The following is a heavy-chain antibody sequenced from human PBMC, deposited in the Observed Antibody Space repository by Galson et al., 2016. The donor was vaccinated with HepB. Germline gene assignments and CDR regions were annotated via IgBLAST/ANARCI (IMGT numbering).Heavy chain of an antibody. Sequence: SLRLSCAASGFTFSSYAMSWVRQAPGKGLEWVSAISGSGDNTYYADSAKGRFTISRDNPKNTLYLQMNSLRAEDTAVYYCAKEPAPVGSYGVYYYYGMDVWGQGTTVTVSS. V-gene: IGHV3-23*01. D-gene: IGHD1-26*01. CDR2: ISGSGDNT. CDR1: GFTFSSYA. J-gene: IGHJ6*02. CDR3: AKEPAPVGSYGVYYYYGMDV.